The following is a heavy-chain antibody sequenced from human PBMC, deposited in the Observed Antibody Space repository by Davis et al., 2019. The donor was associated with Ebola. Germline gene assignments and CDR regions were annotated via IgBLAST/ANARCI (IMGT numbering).Heavy chain of an antibody. CDR2: ISSSCNTI. J-gene: IGHJ3*02. V-gene: IGHV3-48*04. CDR1: GFTFSSYS. CDR3: ARVITMIVLVHDAFDI. D-gene: IGHD3-22*01. Sequence: PGGSLRLSCAASGFTFSSYSMNRVRQAPGKGLEWVSYISSSCNTIYYADSVKGRFTSSRDNAKNSLYLQMNSLRAEDTAVYYCARVITMIVLVHDAFDIWGQGTMVTVSS.